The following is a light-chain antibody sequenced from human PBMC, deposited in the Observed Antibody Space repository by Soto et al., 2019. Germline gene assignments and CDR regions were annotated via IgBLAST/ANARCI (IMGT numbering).Light chain of an antibody. CDR2: GAS. Sequence: EIVLTQSPGTLSLSPGERATLSCRASQSVRRSSLAWYQQIPGQPPRLLMYGASSRASGVPDRFSGGGSGTDFTLTISRLEPEDFSVYYCQQYGTSPFTFGPGTKVDIK. V-gene: IGKV3-20*01. J-gene: IGKJ3*01. CDR1: QSVRRSS. CDR3: QQYGTSPFT.